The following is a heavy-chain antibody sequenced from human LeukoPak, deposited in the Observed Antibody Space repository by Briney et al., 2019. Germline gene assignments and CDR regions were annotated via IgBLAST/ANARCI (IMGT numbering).Heavy chain of an antibody. CDR2: ISAYNGNT. CDR3: VRVGSHYDILTGYYN. J-gene: IGHJ4*02. V-gene: IGHV1-18*04. Sequence: GPVKVSCKASGYTFTSYGISWVRQAPGQGLEGMGWISAYNGNTNYAQKLQGRVTMTTDTSTSTAYMELRSLRSDDTAVYYCVRVGSHYDILTGYYNWGQGTLVTVSS. CDR1: GYTFTSYG. D-gene: IGHD3-9*01.